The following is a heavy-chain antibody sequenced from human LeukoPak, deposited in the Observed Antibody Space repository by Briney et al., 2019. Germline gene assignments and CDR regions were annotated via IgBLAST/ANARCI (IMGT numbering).Heavy chain of an antibody. Sequence: PGGSLRLSCAASGITFSSYGMRWVRQAPGKGLEWVSSISTSSSYIYYADSVKGRFTISRDNAKKSLYLQMNSLRAEDTAVYYCARAYSGRYGLGYYYMDVWGKGTTVTISS. CDR3: ARAYSGRYGLGYYYMDV. CDR1: GITFSSYG. V-gene: IGHV3-21*01. CDR2: ISTSSSYI. D-gene: IGHD1-26*01. J-gene: IGHJ6*03.